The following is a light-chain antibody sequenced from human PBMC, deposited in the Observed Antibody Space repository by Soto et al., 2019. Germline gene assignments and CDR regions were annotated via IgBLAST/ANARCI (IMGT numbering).Light chain of an antibody. CDR1: QSISSW. CDR3: QQYNSQWT. V-gene: IGKV1-5*03. Sequence: IQMTQSPSSLSTSVGDRVTIICRASQSISSWLAWYQQKPGRAPKLLIYKASSLESGVPSRFSGSGSGTEFTLTISSLQPDDFATYYCQQYNSQWTFGQGTKVDI. J-gene: IGKJ1*01. CDR2: KAS.